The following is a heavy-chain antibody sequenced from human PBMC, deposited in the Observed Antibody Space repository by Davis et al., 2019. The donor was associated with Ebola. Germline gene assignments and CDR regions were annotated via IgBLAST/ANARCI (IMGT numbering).Heavy chain of an antibody. D-gene: IGHD3-16*02. CDR2: IYYSGST. J-gene: IGHJ3*02. V-gene: IGHV4-39*01. CDR1: GGSISSSSYY. Sequence: MPSETLSLTCPVPGGSISSSSYYWGWIRQPPGKGLEWIGSIYYSGSTYYNPSLKSRVTISVDTSKNQFSLKLSSVTAADTAVYYCARHLPFGGVIVIPAAFDIWGQGTMVTVSS. CDR3: ARHLPFGGVIVIPAAFDI.